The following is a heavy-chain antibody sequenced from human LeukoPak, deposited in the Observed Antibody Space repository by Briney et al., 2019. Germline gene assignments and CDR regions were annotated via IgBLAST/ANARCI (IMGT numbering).Heavy chain of an antibody. V-gene: IGHV1-18*01. D-gene: IGHD3-22*01. CDR3: ARLYYYDSSGYYGLAFDI. CDR2: ISAYNGNT. Sequence: ASVKVSCKASGYTFTSYGISWVRQAPGQGLEWMGWISAYNGNTNYAQKLQGRVTMTTDTSTSTAYMELRSLRSDDTAVYYCARLYYYDSSGYYGLAFDIWGQGTIVTVSS. J-gene: IGHJ3*02. CDR1: GYTFTSYG.